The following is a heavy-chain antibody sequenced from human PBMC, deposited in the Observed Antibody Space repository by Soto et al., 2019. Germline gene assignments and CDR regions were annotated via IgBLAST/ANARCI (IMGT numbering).Heavy chain of an antibody. Sequence: QVQLVQSGAEEKKPGAPVKVSCKASGYTFTSYAMHWVRQAPGQRLEWMGWINAGNGNTKYSQKFQGRVTITRDTSASKAYMELSSLRSEDTAVYYCARSIVVVTALDYWGQGTLVTVSS. CDR1: GYTFTSYA. D-gene: IGHD2-21*02. V-gene: IGHV1-3*05. CDR3: ARSIVVVTALDY. CDR2: INAGNGNT. J-gene: IGHJ4*02.